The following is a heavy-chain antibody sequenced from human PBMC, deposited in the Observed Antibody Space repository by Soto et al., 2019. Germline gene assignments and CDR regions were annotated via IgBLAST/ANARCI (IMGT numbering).Heavy chain of an antibody. J-gene: IGHJ4*02. CDR2: ISYDGSNK. V-gene: IGHV3-30-3*01. CDR3: ARDRNDYVWGSLS. CDR1: GFTFSSYA. Sequence: GGSLRLSCAASGFTFSSYAMHWVRQAPGKGLEWVAVISYDGSNKYYADSVKGRFTISRDNSKNTLYLQMNSLRAEDTAVYYCARDRNDYVWGSLSWGQGTLVTVSS. D-gene: IGHD3-16*01.